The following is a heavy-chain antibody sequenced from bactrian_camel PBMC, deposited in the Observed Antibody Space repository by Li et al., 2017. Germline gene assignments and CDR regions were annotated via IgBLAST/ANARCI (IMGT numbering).Heavy chain of an antibody. V-gene: IGHV3S53*01. J-gene: IGHJ4*01. CDR1: GFTSNYCG. CDR2: ISDDDTT. D-gene: IGHD5*01. CDR3: KTRISHIHAPACVGY. Sequence: QLVESGGGSVQAGGSLRLSCTAPGFTSNYCGVDWYRQAAGKQRELVSSISDDDTTTYGDFVKGRFTISKDKATDTVFLTMNNLKPEDTAMYSCKTRISHIHAPACVGYWGQGTQVTVS.